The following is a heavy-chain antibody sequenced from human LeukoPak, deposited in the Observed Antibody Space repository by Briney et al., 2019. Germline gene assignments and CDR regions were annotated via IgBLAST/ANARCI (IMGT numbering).Heavy chain of an antibody. D-gene: IGHD3-22*01. CDR2: IYYTGST. J-gene: IGHJ4*02. V-gene: IGHV4-39*01. CDR3: ARHRNSKYYSDSSGYYWDY. CDR1: GDSLSNISYY. Sequence: SETLSLTCNVSGDSLSNISYYWGWIRQPRGRGREWIGSIYYTGSTYYKSSRKSRVTISVDTSKNQFSLKLSSVTAADTAVYTCARHRNSKYYSDSSGYYWDYWGQGTLVTVSS.